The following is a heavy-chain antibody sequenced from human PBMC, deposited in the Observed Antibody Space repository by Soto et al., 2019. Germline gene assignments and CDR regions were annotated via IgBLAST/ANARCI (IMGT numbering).Heavy chain of an antibody. CDR2: IYSGGST. V-gene: IGHV3-53*01. CDR3: ARYTGLAAAGTVWAYYYYGMDV. Sequence: PGGSLRLSCAASGFTVSSNYMSWVRQAPGKGLEWVSVIYSGGSTHYADSVKGRFTISRDNSKNTLYLQMNSLRAEDTAVYYCARYTGLAAAGTVWAYYYYGMDVWGQGTTVTVSS. CDR1: GFTVSSNY. D-gene: IGHD6-13*01. J-gene: IGHJ6*02.